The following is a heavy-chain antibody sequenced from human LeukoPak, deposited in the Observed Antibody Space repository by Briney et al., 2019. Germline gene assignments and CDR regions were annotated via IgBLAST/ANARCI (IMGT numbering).Heavy chain of an antibody. J-gene: IGHJ4*02. CDR3: ARGGWVSSFDF. V-gene: IGHV4-59*01. Sequence: RSSETLSLTCTVSGGSISSYYWNWIRQPPGKGLEWIGHIYYSGSTNYNPSLKSRVTISVDTSKNQFSLKLSSVTAADTAVYYCARGGWVSSFDFWGQGTLVTVSS. D-gene: IGHD6-19*01. CDR1: GGSISSYY. CDR2: IYYSGST.